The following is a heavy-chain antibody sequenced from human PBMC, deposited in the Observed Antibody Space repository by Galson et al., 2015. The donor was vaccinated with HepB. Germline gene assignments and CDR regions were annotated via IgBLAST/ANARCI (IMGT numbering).Heavy chain of an antibody. CDR2: INPNGGGT. CDR3: TTEEEGRIAPPGCYFDY. Sequence: SCKASGYTFTGYYMHWVRQAPGQGLEWMGWINPNGGGTNYAQKFQGRVTMTRDTSISTAYMELSRLRSDDTAVYYCTTEEEGRIAPPGCYFDYWGQGTLVTVSS. V-gene: IGHV1-2*02. CDR1: GYTFTGYY. J-gene: IGHJ4*02. D-gene: IGHD6-13*01.